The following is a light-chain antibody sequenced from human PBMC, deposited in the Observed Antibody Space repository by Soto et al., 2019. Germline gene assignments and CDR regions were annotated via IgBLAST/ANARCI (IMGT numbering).Light chain of an antibody. V-gene: IGKV1-39*01. Sequence: IHMTQSPSSLSASVGDTVTMTCRASQSIALSVNWYQQKPGKAPKLLIYVAFTLESGVPSRFSGSGSGTEFTLTIRSLQPEDFATYYCQQSFRSPITFGQGTRLEIK. J-gene: IGKJ5*01. CDR1: QSIALS. CDR2: VAF. CDR3: QQSFRSPIT.